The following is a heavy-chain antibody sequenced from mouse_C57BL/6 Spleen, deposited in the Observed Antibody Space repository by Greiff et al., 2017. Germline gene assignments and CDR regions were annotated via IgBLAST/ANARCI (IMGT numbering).Heavy chain of an antibody. D-gene: IGHD4-1*01. J-gene: IGHJ4*01. Sequence: EVKLVESGGGLVQPGGSLSLSCAASGFTFTDYYMSWVRQPPGKALAWLGFIRNKANGYTTEYSASVKGRFTISRDNSQSILYLQMNALRAEDSATYYCARYSSNWGAMDYWGQGTSVTVSS. CDR2: IRNKANGYTT. CDR1: GFTFTDYY. CDR3: ARYSSNWGAMDY. V-gene: IGHV7-3*01.